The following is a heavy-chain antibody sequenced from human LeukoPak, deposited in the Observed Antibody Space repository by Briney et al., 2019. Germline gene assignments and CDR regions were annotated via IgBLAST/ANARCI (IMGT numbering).Heavy chain of an antibody. CDR2: INPNSGGT. D-gene: IGHD6-13*01. J-gene: IGHJ4*02. CDR1: GYTFTVYY. Sequence: ASVTVSFTCSGYTFTVYYMHWVWQAPGEGLEWMGCINPNSGGTNYAKTFQGRVTMTRHTSITTAYMELSRLRSADTSVYCCARVSAAAGVADYWGQGTLVTVSS. V-gene: IGHV1-2*02. CDR3: ARVSAAAGVADY.